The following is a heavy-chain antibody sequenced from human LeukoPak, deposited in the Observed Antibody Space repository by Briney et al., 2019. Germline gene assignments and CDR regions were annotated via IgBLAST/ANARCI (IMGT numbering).Heavy chain of an antibody. CDR2: ISSSSSYI. J-gene: IGHJ3*02. Sequence: PGGSLRLSCAASGFTFSSYSMNWVRQAPGKGLEWVSSISSSSSYIYYADSVKGRFTISRDNAKNSLYLQMNSLRAEDTAVYYCARDESPATYYYDSSGDDAFDIWGQGTMVTVSS. D-gene: IGHD3-22*01. V-gene: IGHV3-21*01. CDR3: ARDESPATYYYDSSGDDAFDI. CDR1: GFTFSSYS.